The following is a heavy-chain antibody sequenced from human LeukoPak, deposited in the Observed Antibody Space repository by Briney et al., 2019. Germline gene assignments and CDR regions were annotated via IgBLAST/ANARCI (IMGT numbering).Heavy chain of an antibody. J-gene: IGHJ4*02. D-gene: IGHD6-6*01. CDR2: ISWNSGSI. CDR3: AKDVRSSSYLGSLWIDY. Sequence: GGSLRLSCAASGFTFDDYAMHWVRQAPGKGLEWVSGISWNSGSIGYADSVKGRFTISRDNAKNSLYLQMNSLRAEDMALYYCAKDVRSSSYLGSLWIDYWGQGTLVTVSS. V-gene: IGHV3-9*03. CDR1: GFTFDDYA.